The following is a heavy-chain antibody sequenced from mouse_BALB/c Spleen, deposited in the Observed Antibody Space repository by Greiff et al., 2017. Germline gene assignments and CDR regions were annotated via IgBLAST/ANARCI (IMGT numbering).Heavy chain of an antibody. V-gene: IGHV4-2*02. CDR1: GFDFSRYW. J-gene: IGHJ4*01. CDR2: INPGSSTI. CDR3: ARLDYGNSYAMDY. D-gene: IGHD2-1*01. Sequence: DVKLQEPGGGLVQPGGSLNLSCAASGFDFSRYWMSWARQAPGKGQEWIGEINPGSSTINYTPSLKDKFIISRDNAKNTLYLQMSKVRSEDTALYYCARLDYGNSYAMDYWGQGTSVTVSS.